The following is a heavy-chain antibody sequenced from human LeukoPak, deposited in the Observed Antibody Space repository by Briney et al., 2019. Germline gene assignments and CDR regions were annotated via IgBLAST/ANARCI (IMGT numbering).Heavy chain of an antibody. CDR2: IYYYGST. V-gene: IGHV4-59*01. CDR1: GGSMTNYY. D-gene: IGHD5-18*01. J-gene: IGHJ6*03. CDR3: AREGAGSYGFRNIDV. Sequence: SETLSLTCTVSGGSMTNYYWTWIRQPPGEGLEWLAYIYYYGSTNYNPSLESRLTLTVDTSKNQFSLKLSSVTAADTAVYYCAREGAGSYGFRNIDVWGKGTTVTVS.